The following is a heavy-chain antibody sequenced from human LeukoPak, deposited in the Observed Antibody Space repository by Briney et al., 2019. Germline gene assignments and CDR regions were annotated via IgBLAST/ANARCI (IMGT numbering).Heavy chain of an antibody. D-gene: IGHD2-15*01. CDR3: ARARPSYCSGGSCPNWFDP. J-gene: IGHJ5*02. CDR2: INPSGGST. CDR1: GYTFARYY. Sequence: ASVKVSCKASGYTFARYYMHWVRQAPGQGLEWMGIINPSGGSTSYAQKFQGRVTMTRDTSTSTVYMELSSLRSEDTAVYYCARARPSYCSGGSCPNWFDPWGQGTLVTVSS. V-gene: IGHV1-46*01.